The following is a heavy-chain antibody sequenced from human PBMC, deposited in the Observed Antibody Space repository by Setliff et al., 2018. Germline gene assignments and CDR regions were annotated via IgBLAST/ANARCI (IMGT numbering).Heavy chain of an antibody. CDR3: ARINFYVSSGYYYAPEL. CDR1: GFTFTDYG. Sequence: GASVKVSCKSSGFTFTDYGITWVRQVPGQGLEWMGWINNYNFNTQYAQKFQGRVTVTTDTSTTTAYMEPRSLRADDTAVYYCARINFYVSSGYYYAPELWGQGTTVTVSS. CDR2: INNYNFNT. D-gene: IGHD3-22*01. V-gene: IGHV1-18*01. J-gene: IGHJ4*02.